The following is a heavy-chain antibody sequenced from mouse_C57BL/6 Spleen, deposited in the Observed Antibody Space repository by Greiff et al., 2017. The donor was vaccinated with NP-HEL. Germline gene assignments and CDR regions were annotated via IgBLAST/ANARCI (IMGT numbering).Heavy chain of an antibody. CDR3: ARYTTVVATEYFDV. D-gene: IGHD1-1*01. Sequence: QVQLQQSGAELVKPGASVKISCKASGYAFSSYWMNWVKQRPGKGLEWIGQIYPGDGDTNYNGKFKGKATLTADKSSSTAYMQLSSLTSEDSAVYFCARYTTVVATEYFDVWGTGTTVTVSS. CDR1: GYAFSSYW. CDR2: IYPGDGDT. V-gene: IGHV1-80*01. J-gene: IGHJ1*03.